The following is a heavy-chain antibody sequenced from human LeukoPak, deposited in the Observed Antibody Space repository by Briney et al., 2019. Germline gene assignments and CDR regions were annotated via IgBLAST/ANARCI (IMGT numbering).Heavy chain of an antibody. CDR2: IYYSGST. Sequence: SETLSLTCTVSGGSISSYYWSWIRQPPGKGLEWIGYIYYSGSTNYNPSLKSRVTISVDTSKNQFSLKLSSVTAADTAVYYCARGIDSSGYYPGAFDIWGQGTMVTVSS. D-gene: IGHD3-22*01. CDR1: GGSISSYY. J-gene: IGHJ3*02. CDR3: ARGIDSSGYYPGAFDI. V-gene: IGHV4-59*08.